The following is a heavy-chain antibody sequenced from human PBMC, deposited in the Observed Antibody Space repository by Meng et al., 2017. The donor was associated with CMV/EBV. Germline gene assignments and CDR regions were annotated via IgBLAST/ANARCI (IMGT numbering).Heavy chain of an antibody. J-gene: IGHJ5*02. CDR3: ARGRRGADNWFDP. Sequence: GAELKKPGASVKVSCKAFGYPFTTNGITWVRQAPGQSLEWMGLISAYHGNTNYAQNLQDRVSMTTDTSTSTAYMELRSLRSDDTAVYYCARGRRGADNWFDPWGQGTLVTVSS. CDR2: ISAYHGNT. V-gene: IGHV1-18*01. CDR1: GYPFTTNG.